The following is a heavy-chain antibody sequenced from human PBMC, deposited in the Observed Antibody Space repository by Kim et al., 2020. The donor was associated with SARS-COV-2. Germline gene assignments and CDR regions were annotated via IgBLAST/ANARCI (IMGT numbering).Heavy chain of an antibody. D-gene: IGHD6-6*01. CDR1: GFTFSSYG. V-gene: IGHV3-30*18. Sequence: GGSLRLSCAASGFTFSSYGMHWVRQAPGKGLEWVAVISYDGSNKYYADSVKGRFTISRDNSKNTLYLQMNSLRAEDTAVYYCAKARIAARFEDGMDVWGQGTTVTVSS. J-gene: IGHJ6*02. CDR3: AKARIAARFEDGMDV. CDR2: ISYDGSNK.